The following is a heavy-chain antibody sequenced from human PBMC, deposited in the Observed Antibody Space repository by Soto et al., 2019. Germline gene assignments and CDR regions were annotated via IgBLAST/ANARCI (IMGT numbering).Heavy chain of an antibody. J-gene: IGHJ5*02. CDR2: ISSSSSTI. Sequence: GGSLRLSCAASGFTFSSYSMYWVRQAPGKGLEWVSYISSSSSTIYYADSVKGRFTISRDNSKNTLYLQMNSLRAEDTAVYYCARDVSYGSGNYSWGQGTLVTVSS. D-gene: IGHD3-10*01. CDR1: GFTFSSYS. V-gene: IGHV3-48*01. CDR3: ARDVSYGSGNYS.